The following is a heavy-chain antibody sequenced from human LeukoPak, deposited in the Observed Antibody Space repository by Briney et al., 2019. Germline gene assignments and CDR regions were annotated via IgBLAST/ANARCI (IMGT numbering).Heavy chain of an antibody. CDR3: AKVRLSSSWYVSDY. CDR2: IRYDGSNK. Sequence: GGSLRLSCAASGFTFSSYGMHWVRQAPGKGLEWVAFIRYDGSNKYYADSVKGRFTISRDNSKNTLYLQMNSLRAEDTAVYYCAKVRLSSSWYVSDYWGQGTLVTVSS. V-gene: IGHV3-30*02. CDR1: GFTFSSYG. D-gene: IGHD6-13*01. J-gene: IGHJ4*02.